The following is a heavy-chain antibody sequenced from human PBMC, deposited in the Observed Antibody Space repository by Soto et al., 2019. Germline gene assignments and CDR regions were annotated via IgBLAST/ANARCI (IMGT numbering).Heavy chain of an antibody. CDR2: ISAYNDNT. CDR3: ARDQRYYYDSSGFYRWDL. D-gene: IGHD3-22*01. Sequence: GASVKVSCKASGYTFTSYGFSWVRQAPGQGLEWMGWISAYNDNTNYGQKFQGRVTMTTDTSTSTAYMELRSLRSDDTAVYYCARDQRYYYDSSGFYRWDLWGQGTLVTVSS. J-gene: IGHJ5*02. V-gene: IGHV1-18*01. CDR1: GYTFTSYG.